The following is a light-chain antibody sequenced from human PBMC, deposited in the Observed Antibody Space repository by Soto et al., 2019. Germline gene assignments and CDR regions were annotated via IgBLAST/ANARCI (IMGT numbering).Light chain of an antibody. CDR3: QVWDSSSDHLV. J-gene: IGLJ1*01. V-gene: IGLV3-21*02. Sequence: SYELTQVPSVSVAPGQTAKMTCGGSNIGDNSVHWYQQKPGQAPLLVIYDDSDRPSGIPERFSASNSGNTATLTISRVEAGDEADYYCQVWDSSSDHLVFGAGTKVTVL. CDR1: NIGDNS. CDR2: DDS.